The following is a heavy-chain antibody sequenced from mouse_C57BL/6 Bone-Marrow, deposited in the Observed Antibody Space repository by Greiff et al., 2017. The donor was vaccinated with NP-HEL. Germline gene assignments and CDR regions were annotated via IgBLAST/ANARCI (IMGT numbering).Heavy chain of an antibody. CDR3: ARRRFAY. Sequence: QVQLQQSGAELARPGASVKLSCKASGYTFTSYGISWVKQRTGQGLEWIGEIYPRSGNTYYNEKFKGKATLTSDTSSSTAYMQLSSLTSEDSAIYFCARRRFAYWGQGTLVTVSA. V-gene: IGHV1-81*01. CDR1: GYTFTSYG. J-gene: IGHJ3*01. CDR2: IYPRSGNT.